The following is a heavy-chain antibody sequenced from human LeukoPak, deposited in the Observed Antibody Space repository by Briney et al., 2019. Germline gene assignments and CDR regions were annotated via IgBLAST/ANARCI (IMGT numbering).Heavy chain of an antibody. CDR1: GFTFSSYA. D-gene: IGHD6-19*01. CDR3: AKDIRWLVLDY. CDR2: ISVSGTYT. Sequence: PGGSLRLSCAASGFTFSSYAMSWVRQVPGKGLEWVSSISVSGTYTYYADSVKGRFTISRDSSKNTLYLQMNSLRAEDSAVYYCAKDIRWLVLDYWGQGTLVTVSS. V-gene: IGHV3-23*01. J-gene: IGHJ4*02.